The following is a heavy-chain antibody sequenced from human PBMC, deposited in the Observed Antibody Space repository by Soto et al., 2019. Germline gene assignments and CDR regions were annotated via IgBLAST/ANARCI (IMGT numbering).Heavy chain of an antibody. V-gene: IGHV4-59*01. D-gene: IGHD2-8*01. CDR1: AGSISSYY. Sequence: SETLSLTCAFSAGSISSYYWSCIRHPPGKGLEWIGYIYYSGSTKYNPSLKSRVTISLGTSKNQFSLRLTSVTAADTAVYYCARGVREDCSNGVCYRTRHFYFECLGQGTLVIVS. CDR2: IYYSGST. CDR3: ARGVREDCSNGVCYRTRHFYFEC. J-gene: IGHJ4*02.